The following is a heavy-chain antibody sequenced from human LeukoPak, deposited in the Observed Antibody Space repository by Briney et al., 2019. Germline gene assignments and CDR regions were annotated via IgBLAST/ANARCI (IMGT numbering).Heavy chain of an antibody. CDR3: ARGSGPVKYYDFWDIVDYFDY. Sequence: PGGSPRLSCAACGFTFSSYSMNWPRGAPGKGVECGSSIRSSSSYIYYAVSVERRFPISRDNAENSVYLRMNTVTPGNAAMLSCARGSGPVKYYDFWDIVDYFDYWGQGTMVTVSS. J-gene: IGHJ4*02. CDR2: IRSSSSYI. V-gene: IGHV3-21*06. CDR1: GFTFSSYS. D-gene: IGHD3-3*01.